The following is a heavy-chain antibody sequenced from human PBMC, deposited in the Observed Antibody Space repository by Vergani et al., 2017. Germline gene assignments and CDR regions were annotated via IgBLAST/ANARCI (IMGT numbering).Heavy chain of an antibody. J-gene: IGHJ4*02. CDR3: ARQTYGDYDY. V-gene: IGHV3-9*01. D-gene: IGHD4-17*01. Sequence: EVQLVESGGGLVQPGRSLRLSCAASGFTFDDYAMHWVRQAPGKGLEWVSGISWNSGSIGYADSVKGRFTISRDNAKNSLYLQMNSLRAEDTAVYYCARQTYGDYDYWGQGTLVTVSS. CDR1: GFTFDDYA. CDR2: ISWNSGSI.